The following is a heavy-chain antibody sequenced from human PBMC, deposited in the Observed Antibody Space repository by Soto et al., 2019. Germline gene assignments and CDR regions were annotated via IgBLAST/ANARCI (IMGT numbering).Heavy chain of an antibody. CDR1: GFTFSSYW. V-gene: IGHV3-74*03. J-gene: IGHJ3*02. D-gene: IGHD3-22*01. CDR3: TTGEEYYDSARAFDI. Sequence: GGSLRLSCVASGFTFSSYWMHWVRQDPEMGLAWVSSINNDGTATQYADSVKGRFTVSRDNTKNTLYLQMTSLRVEDTAVYYCTTGEEYYDSARAFDIWGQGTMVTVSS. CDR2: INNDGTAT.